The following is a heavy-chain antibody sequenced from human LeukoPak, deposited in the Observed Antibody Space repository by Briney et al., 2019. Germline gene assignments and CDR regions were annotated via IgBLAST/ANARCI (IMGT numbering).Heavy chain of an antibody. J-gene: IGHJ3*01. D-gene: IGHD3-22*01. CDR2: IHTGGST. CDR3: ARIFDRDV. Sequence: SETLSLTCSISGGSIFTYYWSWVRQPAGKGPEWIGRIHTGGSTNYSPSLKSRVTMSLDTSKNQFSLKLASVTAADTAVYYCARIFDRDVWGQGTMVTVSS. CDR1: GGSIFTYY. V-gene: IGHV4-4*07.